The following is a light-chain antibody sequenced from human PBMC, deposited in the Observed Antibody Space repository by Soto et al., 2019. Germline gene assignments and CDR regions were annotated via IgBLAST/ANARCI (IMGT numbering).Light chain of an antibody. CDR1: QTVSSSY. J-gene: IGKJ1*01. Sequence: EIVLTQSPGTLSLSPGERAALSCRASQTVSSSYLAWYQQKPGQAPRLLIYGASSRATGIPDRFSGSGSGTDFTITISRLEPEDVAVYYCQQYGSSPRTFGQGTKVDIK. CDR3: QQYGSSPRT. V-gene: IGKV3-20*01. CDR2: GAS.